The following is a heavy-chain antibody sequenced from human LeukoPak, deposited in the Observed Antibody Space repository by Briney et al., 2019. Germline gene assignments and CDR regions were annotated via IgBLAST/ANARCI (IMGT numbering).Heavy chain of an antibody. CDR3: ARGEWELLRTDY. Sequence: SETLSLTCTVSGGSISSHYWGWIRQPTGKGLEWVGSIYHGGSTYYNPSLKSRATISVDTSKNQFSLKLNSVTAADTAVYYCARGEWELLRTDYWGQGTLVTVSS. J-gene: IGHJ4*02. D-gene: IGHD1-26*01. V-gene: IGHV4-39*07. CDR2: IYHGGST. CDR1: GGSISSHY.